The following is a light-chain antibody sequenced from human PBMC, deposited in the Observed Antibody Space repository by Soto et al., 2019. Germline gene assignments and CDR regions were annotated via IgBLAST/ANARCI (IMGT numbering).Light chain of an antibody. Sequence: PPASVSGSPGQSITISCTRTISDVGGSNYVSWYQQLPGKAPKLMTYDVSDRPSGVSNRFSGYKSGNTASLTISGLQAEAEADYYCSSYASSSLYVFGTGTKVTV. CDR3: SSYASSSLYV. CDR1: ISDVGGSNY. CDR2: DVS. J-gene: IGLJ1*01. V-gene: IGLV2-14*01.